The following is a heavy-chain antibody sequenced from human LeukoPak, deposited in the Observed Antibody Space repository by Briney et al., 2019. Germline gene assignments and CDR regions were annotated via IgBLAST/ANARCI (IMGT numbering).Heavy chain of an antibody. Sequence: GGSLRLSCAASGFTFSSYWMNWVRQAPGKGLEWVAKIKKDGSEKYYVDSVKGRFTISRDNAKTSLFLQMNSLRAEDTAVYYCAKAAANYGSGVNWFDPWGQGTLVTVSS. CDR2: IKKDGSEK. D-gene: IGHD3-10*01. CDR1: GFTFSSYW. J-gene: IGHJ5*02. CDR3: AKAAANYGSGVNWFDP. V-gene: IGHV3-7*01.